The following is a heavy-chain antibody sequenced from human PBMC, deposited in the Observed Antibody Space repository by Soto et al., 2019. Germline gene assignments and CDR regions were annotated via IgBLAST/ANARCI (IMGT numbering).Heavy chain of an antibody. D-gene: IGHD2-2*02. CDR3: ARESNIVVVPAAINAFDI. CDR2: INPNSGDT. J-gene: IGHJ3*02. V-gene: IGHV1-2*02. CDR1: GYTFTGYY. Sequence: ASVHVSCKTSGYTFTGYYIHWVRQAPGQGLEWMGWINPNSGDTNYAQKFQGRVTMAGDTSISTAYMELSRLRSDDTAVYYCARESNIVVVPAAINAFDIWGQGTMVTVS.